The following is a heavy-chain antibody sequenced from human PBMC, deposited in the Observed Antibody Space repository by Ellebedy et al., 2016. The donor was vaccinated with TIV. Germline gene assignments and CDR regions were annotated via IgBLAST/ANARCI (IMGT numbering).Heavy chain of an antibody. CDR1: GGSISSYY. CDR3: ASSPAHCSSTSCYIGAFDY. CDR2: IYYSGST. V-gene: IGHV4-59*06. J-gene: IGHJ4*02. D-gene: IGHD2-2*02. Sequence: SETLSLTXTVSGGSISSYYWNWIRQPAGKGLEWIGYIYYSGSTYYNPSLKSRVTISVDTSKNQFSLKLSSVTAADTAVYYCASSPAHCSSTSCYIGAFDYWGQGTLVTVSS.